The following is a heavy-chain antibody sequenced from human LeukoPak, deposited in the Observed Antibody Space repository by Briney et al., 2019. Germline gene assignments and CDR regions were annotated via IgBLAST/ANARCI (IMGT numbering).Heavy chain of an antibody. V-gene: IGHV1-8*01. D-gene: IGHD6-19*01. CDR2: MNPNSGNT. Sequence: GASVKVSCKASGYTFTSYDINGVRQATGQGLEWMGWMNPNSGNTGYAQKFQGRVTMTRNTSISTAYMELSSLRSEDTAVYYCARGRGVAVADSSFDYWGQGTLVTVSS. CDR3: ARGRGVAVADSSFDY. J-gene: IGHJ4*02. CDR1: GYTFTSYD.